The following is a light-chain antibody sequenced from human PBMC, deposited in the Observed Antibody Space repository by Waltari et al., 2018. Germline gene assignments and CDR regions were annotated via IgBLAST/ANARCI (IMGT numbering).Light chain of an antibody. CDR1: SSDVGGYNY. V-gene: IGLV2-8*01. CDR2: EPN. CDR3: TSYAGNSNTYV. J-gene: IGLJ1*01. Sequence: QSALTQPPSASGSPGQSVTISCTGTSSDVGGYNYVSWYQQHPGNAPKRMIYEPNNRPSAVTDRFSGAKSGNTASLTVSGLQPEDDADYYCTSYAGNSNTYVFGTGTKVTVL.